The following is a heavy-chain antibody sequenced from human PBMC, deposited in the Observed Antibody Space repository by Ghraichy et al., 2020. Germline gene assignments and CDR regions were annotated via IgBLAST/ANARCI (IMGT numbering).Heavy chain of an antibody. CDR2: ITSNSAFI. V-gene: IGHV3-21*04. CDR3: ARDRAALDWVDGFDT. D-gene: IGHD3-9*01. CDR1: GIPLSGYT. Sequence: GGSLRLSCAASGIPLSGYTMNWVRQAPGKGLEWVSSITSNSAFIYYTDSLKGRFTISRDNARNSLYLQMNSLRTEDTAIYYCARDRAALDWVDGFDTWGQGTMVTVSS. J-gene: IGHJ3*02.